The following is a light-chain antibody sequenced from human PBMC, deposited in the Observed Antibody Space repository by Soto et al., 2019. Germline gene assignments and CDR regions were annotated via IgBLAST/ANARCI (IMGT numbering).Light chain of an antibody. CDR2: DAT. CDR3: QQRSNWPPIT. CDR1: QSVSSY. J-gene: IGKJ5*01. V-gene: IGKV3-11*01. Sequence: EIVLTQSPATLSLSPGERGTLSCRASQSVSSYLAWYQQKPGQAPRLLIYDATKSATGLPARFSGSGFGTDFPLTSSSLEPEDFAVYYCQQRSNWPPITFGQGTRLEIK.